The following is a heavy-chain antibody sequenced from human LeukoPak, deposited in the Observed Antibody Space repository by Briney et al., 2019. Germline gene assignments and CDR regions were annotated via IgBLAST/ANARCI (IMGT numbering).Heavy chain of an antibody. J-gene: IGHJ6*03. CDR2: MNPNSGNT. Sequence: GASVKVSCKASGYTFTSYDINWVRQATGQGLEWMGWMNPNSGNTGYAQKFQGRVTMTRNTSISTAYMELSSLRSEDTAVYHCAVAATPNYYYYYYMDVWGKGTTVTVSS. D-gene: IGHD2-15*01. V-gene: IGHV1-8*01. CDR3: AVAATPNYYYYYYMDV. CDR1: GYTFTSYD.